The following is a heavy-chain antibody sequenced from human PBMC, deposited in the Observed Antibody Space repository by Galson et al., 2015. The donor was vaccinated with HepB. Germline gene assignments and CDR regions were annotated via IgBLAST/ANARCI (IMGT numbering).Heavy chain of an antibody. CDR3: AKAEAGRESYYFDS. J-gene: IGHJ4*02. CDR2: INPSGGFT. D-gene: IGHD6-19*01. Sequence: SVKVSCKASGYTSSSYYIHWMRQAPGQGLEWMGIINPSGGFTIYAQRFQGRVTMARDTSTSTVYMELSSLRSEDTAEYYCAKAEAGRESYYFDSWGQGTLVTVSS. CDR1: GYTSSSYY. V-gene: IGHV1-46*01.